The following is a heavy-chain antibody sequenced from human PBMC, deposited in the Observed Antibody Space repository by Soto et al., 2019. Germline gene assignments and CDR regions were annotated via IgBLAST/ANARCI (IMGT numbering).Heavy chain of an antibody. CDR2: IGGSGGRT. CDR3: AKASQGNYYYYMDV. V-gene: IGHV3-23*01. CDR1: GFTFSSYA. Sequence: EVQLLESGGGLVQPGGSLRLSCAASGFTFSSYAMSWVRQAPGKGLEWVSAIGGSGGRTYYADSVKGRFTISRDNSKNTLYLQMNSLRAEDTAVYYCAKASQGNYYYYMDVWGKGTTVTVSS. J-gene: IGHJ6*03.